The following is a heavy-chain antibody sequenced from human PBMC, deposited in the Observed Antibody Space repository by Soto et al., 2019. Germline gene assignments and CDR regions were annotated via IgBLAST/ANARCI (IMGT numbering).Heavy chain of an antibody. Sequence: HLVESGGDLVKPGGSLRLSCAASGFTFTNAWMSWVRQAPGKGPEWVGRIKSKTDGGTTDYAAPVKGRFTISRDDSKSTRYLQMNSLETEDTAVYYCATYWNQPGWGQGTLVTVSS. V-gene: IGHV3-15*01. J-gene: IGHJ4*02. CDR2: IKSKTDGGTT. CDR1: GFTFTNAW. D-gene: IGHD1-1*01. CDR3: ATYWNQPG.